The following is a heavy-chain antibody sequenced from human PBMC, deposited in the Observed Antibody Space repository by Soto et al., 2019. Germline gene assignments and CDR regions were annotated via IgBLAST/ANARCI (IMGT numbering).Heavy chain of an antibody. Sequence: QVQLQESGPGLVKPSETLSLTCTVSGGSISRYYWTWIRQPPGKGLEYIGYIYNSGSTNYNYNPALKSRVTILVDTSKNQFSLRLSSVTTADTAVYYCARAWRNGYDLGDWGQGTLVTVSS. V-gene: IGHV4-59*01. J-gene: IGHJ4*02. CDR2: IYNSGSTNY. CDR3: ARAWRNGYDLGD. CDR1: GGSISRYY. D-gene: IGHD5-12*01.